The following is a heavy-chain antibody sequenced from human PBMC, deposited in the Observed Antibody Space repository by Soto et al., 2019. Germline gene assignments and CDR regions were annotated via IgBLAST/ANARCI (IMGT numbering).Heavy chain of an antibody. Sequence: PGESLKISCKGSGYSFTSYWISWVRQMPGKGLEWMGRIDPSDSYTNYSPSFQGHVTISADKSISTAYLQWSSLKASDTAMYYCAGYTIFGVVSPPGMDVWGQGPRSPSP. V-gene: IGHV5-10-1*01. CDR1: GYSFTSYW. CDR3: AGYTIFGVVSPPGMDV. D-gene: IGHD3-3*01. CDR2: IDPSDSYT. J-gene: IGHJ6*02.